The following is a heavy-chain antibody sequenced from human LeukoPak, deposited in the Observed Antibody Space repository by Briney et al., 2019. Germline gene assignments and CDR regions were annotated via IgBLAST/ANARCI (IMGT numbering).Heavy chain of an antibody. CDR1: GVSISSISYY. Sequence: NSSETLSLTCTVSGVSISSISYYWGWIRQPPGKGLEWIGSMYHNGSTYYNPSLKSRVTISVDTSKNQFSLKLTSVTAADTAVYYCARHPSGRMWLQQGGWFDPWGQGTLVTVSS. V-gene: IGHV4-39*01. CDR3: ARHPSGRMWLQQGGWFDP. J-gene: IGHJ5*02. D-gene: IGHD5-24*01. CDR2: MYHNGST.